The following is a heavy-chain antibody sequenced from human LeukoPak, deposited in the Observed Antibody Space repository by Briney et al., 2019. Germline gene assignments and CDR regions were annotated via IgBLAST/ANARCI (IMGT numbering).Heavy chain of an antibody. CDR1: GFTFSSYA. J-gene: IGHJ5*02. Sequence: PGGSLRLSCAASGFTFSSYAMSWVRQAPGKGLEWVSAISGSGGSTYYAESVKGRFTISRDNRKKSVYLQMNSLRAEDTAVYYCAKESYYDSSGYYYPWGQGTLVTVSS. V-gene: IGHV3-23*01. CDR3: AKESYYDSSGYYYP. CDR2: ISGSGGST. D-gene: IGHD3-22*01.